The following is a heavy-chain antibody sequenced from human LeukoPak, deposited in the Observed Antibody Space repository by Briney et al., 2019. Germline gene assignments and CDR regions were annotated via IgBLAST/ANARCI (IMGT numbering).Heavy chain of an antibody. V-gene: IGHV3-7*01. D-gene: IGHD3-10*01. Sequence: PGGSLRLSCAASGFTFSIYWMSWVRQAPGKGLEWVANIKQDGSEKYYVDSVKGRFTISRDNAKNSLYLQMNSLRAEDTAVYYCARDLGMVRGVPPFDYWGQGTLVTVSS. CDR2: IKQDGSEK. J-gene: IGHJ4*02. CDR1: GFTFSIYW. CDR3: ARDLGMVRGVPPFDY.